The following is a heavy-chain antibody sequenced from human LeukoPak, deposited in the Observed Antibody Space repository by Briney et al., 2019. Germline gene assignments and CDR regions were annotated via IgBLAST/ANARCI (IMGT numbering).Heavy chain of an antibody. V-gene: IGHV1-2*02. D-gene: IGHD2-2*01. Sequence: ASVKVSCKASGYTFTGYYMHWVRQAPGQGLEWMGWINPNSGGTNYAQKFQGRVTMTRDTSISTAYMELSRLRSDDTAVYYCARGPLRSCSSTNCKPFDYWGQGTLVTVSS. CDR3: ARGPLRSCSSTNCKPFDY. J-gene: IGHJ4*02. CDR1: GYTFTGYY. CDR2: INPNSGGT.